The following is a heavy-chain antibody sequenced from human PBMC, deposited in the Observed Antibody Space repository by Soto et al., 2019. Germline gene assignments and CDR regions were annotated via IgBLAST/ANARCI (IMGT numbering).Heavy chain of an antibody. CDR3: ARVSGYYLPDY. D-gene: IGHD5-12*01. CDR1: GYTFTNYA. J-gene: IGHJ4*02. CDR2: INADNGNT. V-gene: IGHV1-3*05. Sequence: QVQLVQSGAEEKKPGASVKVSCKASGYTFTNYAMHWVRQAPGQRLEWMGWINADNGNTKYSQKCEGGVTITRTTTTSTAYMELSSLRSEDTAVYYCARVSGYYLPDYWGQGTLVTVSS.